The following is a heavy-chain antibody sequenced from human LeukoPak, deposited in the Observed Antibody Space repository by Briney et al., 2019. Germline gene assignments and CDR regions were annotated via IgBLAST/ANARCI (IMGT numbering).Heavy chain of an antibody. J-gene: IGHJ6*02. Sequence: SETLSLTCAVYGGSFSGYYWSWIRQPPRKGLEWIGEINHSGSTNYNPSLKSRVTISVDTSKNQFSLKLSSVTAADTAVYYCARGWVRRPYYYYYGMDVWGQGTTVTVSS. CDR1: GGSFSGYY. D-gene: IGHD1-1*01. CDR2: INHSGST. V-gene: IGHV4-34*01. CDR3: ARGWVRRPYYYYYGMDV.